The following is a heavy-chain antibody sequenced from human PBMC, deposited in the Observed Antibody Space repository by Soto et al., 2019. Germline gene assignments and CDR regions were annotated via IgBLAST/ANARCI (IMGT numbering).Heavy chain of an antibody. Sequence: XETLSLTCAVYGGSFSGYYWSWIRQPPGKGLDWIGEINHSGSTNYNPSLKSRVTISVDTSKNQFSLKLSSVTAADTAVYYCARAFRGYDFWSGIRGHYFDYWGQGTLVTVSS. J-gene: IGHJ4*02. CDR3: ARAFRGYDFWSGIRGHYFDY. CDR2: INHSGST. V-gene: IGHV4-34*01. D-gene: IGHD3-3*01. CDR1: GGSFSGYY.